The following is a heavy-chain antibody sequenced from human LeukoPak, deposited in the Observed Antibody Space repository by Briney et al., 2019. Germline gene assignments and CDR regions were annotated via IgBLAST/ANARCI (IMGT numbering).Heavy chain of an antibody. CDR1: GFTFSDYY. CDR3: ARESRTIFGVVIIRDYYYYMDV. Sequence: PGGSLRLSCAASGFTFSDYYMNWIRQAPGKGLEWVSYISSSSSTIYYADSVKGRFTISRDNAKNSLYLQMNSLRAEDTAVYYCARESRTIFGVVIIRDYYYYMDVWGKGTTVTVSS. CDR2: ISSSSSTI. J-gene: IGHJ6*03. D-gene: IGHD3-3*01. V-gene: IGHV3-11*04.